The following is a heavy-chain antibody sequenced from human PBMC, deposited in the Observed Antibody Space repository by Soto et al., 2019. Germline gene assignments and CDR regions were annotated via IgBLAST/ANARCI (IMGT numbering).Heavy chain of an antibody. CDR1: GGSISSGGYY. CDR3: ARGVAPMVYATRGAWFDP. Sequence: KTSETLSLTCTVSGGSISSGGYYWSWIRQHPGKGLEWIGYIYYSGSTYYNPSLKSRVTISVDTSKNQFSLKLSSVTAADTAVYYCARGVAPMVYATRGAWFDPWGQGTLVTVSS. J-gene: IGHJ5*02. CDR2: IYYSGST. D-gene: IGHD2-8*01. V-gene: IGHV4-31*03.